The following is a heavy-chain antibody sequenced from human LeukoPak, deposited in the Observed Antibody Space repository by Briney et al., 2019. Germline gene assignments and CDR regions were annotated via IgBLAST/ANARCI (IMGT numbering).Heavy chain of an antibody. V-gene: IGHV4-61*01. J-gene: IGHJ4*02. CDR2: IYYSGST. CDR1: GYSISSGYH. D-gene: IGHD3-3*01. CDR3: ARAYYDFWSGPILYFDY. Sequence: PSETLSLTCTVSGYSISSGYHWGWIRQPPGKGLEWIGYIYYSGSTNYNPSLKSRVTISVDTSKNQFSLKLSSVTAADTAVCYCARAYYDFWSGPILYFDYWGQGTLVTVSS.